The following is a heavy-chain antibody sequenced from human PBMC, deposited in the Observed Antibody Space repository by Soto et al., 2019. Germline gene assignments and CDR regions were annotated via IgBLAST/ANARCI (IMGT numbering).Heavy chain of an antibody. V-gene: IGHV3-23*01. Sequence: EVHLLESGGGFVQLGGSLRLSCAASGFSFRQYAMIWVRQAPGKGLEWVSAITATGTHYADSGKGRFTISRDSSKSTLYLDINNLRVEDTAVYYCAKGMVPDQWGQGTLITVSS. CDR2: ITATGT. D-gene: IGHD6-13*01. CDR1: GFSFRQYA. CDR3: AKGMVPDQ. J-gene: IGHJ5*02.